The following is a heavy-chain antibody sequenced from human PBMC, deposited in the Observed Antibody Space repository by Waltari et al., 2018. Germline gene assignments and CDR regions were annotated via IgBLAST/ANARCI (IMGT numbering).Heavy chain of an antibody. D-gene: IGHD2-8*01. Sequence: QVQLVQSGAEVKKPGSSVKVSCKASGGTFSSYAISWVRQAPGEGLEWMGGISPIFGTANYAQKFQGRVTITADESTSTAYMELSSLRSEDTAVYYCARTAYENYYYYGMDVWGQGTTVTVSS. V-gene: IGHV1-69*01. J-gene: IGHJ6*02. CDR1: GGTFSSYA. CDR2: ISPIFGTA. CDR3: ARTAYENYYYYGMDV.